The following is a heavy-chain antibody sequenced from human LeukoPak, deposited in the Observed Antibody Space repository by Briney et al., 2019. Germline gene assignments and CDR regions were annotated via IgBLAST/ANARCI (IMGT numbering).Heavy chain of an antibody. V-gene: IGHV4-34*01. D-gene: IGHD5-18*01. CDR3: ERDNTAMVYDY. CDR1: GGSFSGYY. CDR2: INHSGST. Sequence: SETLSLTCAVYGGSFSGYYWSWIRQPPGKGLEWIGEINHSGSTNYNPSLKSRVTISVDTSKNQFSLELRSVTAVDTAVCYCERDNTAMVYDYWGQGTLVTVSS. J-gene: IGHJ4*02.